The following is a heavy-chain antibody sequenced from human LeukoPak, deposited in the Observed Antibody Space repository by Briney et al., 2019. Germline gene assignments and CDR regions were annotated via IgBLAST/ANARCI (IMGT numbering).Heavy chain of an antibody. J-gene: IGHJ3*02. CDR3: AKSNGYGLIGI. V-gene: IGHV4-59*12. D-gene: IGHD3-22*01. CDR2: IFYSGST. CDR1: GGSISSYY. Sequence: SETLSLTCTVSGGSISSYYWGWVRQPPGKALEWIGNIFYSGSTYYSPSLKSRVTISLDTSRNQFSLKLNSVTAADTAVYYRAKSNGYGLIGIWGQGTMVTVSS.